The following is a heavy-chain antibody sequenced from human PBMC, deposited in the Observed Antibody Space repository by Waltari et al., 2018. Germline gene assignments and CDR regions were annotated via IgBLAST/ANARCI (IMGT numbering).Heavy chain of an antibody. CDR1: GYSFLTYF. CDR3: APLPGGSGQTFDY. J-gene: IGHJ4*02. Sequence: EIQLVQSGAEVKTPGPTVNISCKASGYSFLTYFMHWVQQAPGKGLEWVGRIDPEDGETVYAEKFQGRVTITADTSTDTSYLELSSLRSDDTAVYYCAPLPGGSGQTFDYWGQGTLLTVSS. CDR2: IDPEDGET. D-gene: IGHD3-10*01. V-gene: IGHV1-69-2*01.